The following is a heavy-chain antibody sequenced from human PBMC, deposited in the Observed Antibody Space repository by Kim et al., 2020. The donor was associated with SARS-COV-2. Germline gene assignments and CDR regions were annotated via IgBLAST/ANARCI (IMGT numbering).Heavy chain of an antibody. D-gene: IGHD3-22*01. Sequence: SVKVSCKASGGTFSSYAISWVRQAPGQGLEWMGRIIPILGIANYAQKFQGRVTITADKSTSTAYMELSSLRSEDTAVYYCATSKSYYDSSGRTPSYYYYGMDVWGQGTTVTVSS. J-gene: IGHJ6*02. V-gene: IGHV1-69*04. CDR3: ATSKSYYDSSGRTPSYYYYGMDV. CDR1: GGTFSSYA. CDR2: IIPILGIA.